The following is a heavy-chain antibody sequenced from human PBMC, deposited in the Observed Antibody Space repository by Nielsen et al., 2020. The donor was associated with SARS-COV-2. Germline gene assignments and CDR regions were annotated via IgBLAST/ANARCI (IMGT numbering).Heavy chain of an antibody. Sequence: GESLKISCAASGISFSTYWMHWVRQAPGKGLVWLSRINNDGSITSYVDSVSGRFTISRDNAKNTLYLQMNSLGVEDTAVYYCASRRDGYNYDTYWGQGTLVNVSS. CDR1: GISFSTYW. J-gene: IGHJ4*02. CDR3: ASRRDGYNYDTY. D-gene: IGHD5-24*01. V-gene: IGHV3-74*01. CDR2: INNDGSIT.